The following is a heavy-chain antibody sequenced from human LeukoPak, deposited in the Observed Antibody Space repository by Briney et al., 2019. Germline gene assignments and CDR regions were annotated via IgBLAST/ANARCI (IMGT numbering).Heavy chain of an antibody. CDR2: ISAYSGNT. D-gene: IGHD1-14*01. Sequence: ASVKVSCKTSGYTFTNYGINWVRQAPGQGLEWMGWISAYSGNTDYAQNFQGRVTITRDTSASTAYMELSSLRSEDTAVYYCARGAGFAEPLPEYWGQGTLLTVSS. CDR1: GYTFTNYG. V-gene: IGHV1-18*01. J-gene: IGHJ4*02. CDR3: ARGAGFAEPLPEY.